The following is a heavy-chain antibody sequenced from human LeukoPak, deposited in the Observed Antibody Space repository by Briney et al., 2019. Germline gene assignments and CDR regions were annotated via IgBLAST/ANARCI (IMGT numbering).Heavy chain of an antibody. J-gene: IGHJ4*02. D-gene: IGHD4/OR15-4a*01. V-gene: IGHV3-21*04. Sequence: GGSLRLSCAASGFTFSSYNMNWVRQAPGKGLEWVSSITSGSSYIYYADSVKGRFTISRDNAKNSLYLQMNSLRADDTAVYYCARRAGAYSHPYDYWGQGTLVTVSS. CDR2: ITSGSSYI. CDR3: ARRAGAYSHPYDY. CDR1: GFTFSSYN.